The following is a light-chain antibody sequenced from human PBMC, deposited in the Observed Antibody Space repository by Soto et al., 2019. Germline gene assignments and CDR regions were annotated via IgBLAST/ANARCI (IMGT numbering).Light chain of an antibody. V-gene: IGKV3-15*01. CDR1: QSISNN. CDR2: DAS. Sequence: EIVMTQSPATLSVSPGERATLSCRASQSISNNLAWYQLKPGQAPRLLIYDASTRATGVPARFSGSESGTEFTLNISSLQSEDFAVYYCQQYNSWPSFGPGTKVDV. J-gene: IGKJ3*01. CDR3: QQYNSWPS.